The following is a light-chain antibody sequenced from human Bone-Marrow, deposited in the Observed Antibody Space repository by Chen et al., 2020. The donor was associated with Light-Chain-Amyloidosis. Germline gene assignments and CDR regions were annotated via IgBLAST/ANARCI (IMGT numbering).Light chain of an antibody. Sequence: EIVLTQSPGTLSLSPGERATLSCRASQSVSSSYLAWYQQKPGQAPRLLIYGASSRATGIPDRCSGSGSGTDVTLTISRLEPEDFEVYYCQQYGSSPAITFGQGTRLEIK. CDR2: GAS. J-gene: IGKJ5*01. CDR1: QSVSSSY. V-gene: IGKV3-20*01. CDR3: QQYGSSPAIT.